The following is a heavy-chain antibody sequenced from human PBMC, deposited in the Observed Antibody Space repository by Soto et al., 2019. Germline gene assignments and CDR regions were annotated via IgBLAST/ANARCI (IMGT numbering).Heavy chain of an antibody. CDR1: GFTFNNYA. CDR3: AKIIVVVPPDYFDY. D-gene: IGHD2-15*01. CDR2: ISGSGATA. Sequence: PGGSLRLSCAASGFTFNNYAMNWVRQAPGKGLEWVSSISGSGATAYYADSVKGRFTISRDNSKNTVYLQMNSLRAEDTATYYCAKIIVVVPPDYFDYWGQGTLVTV. J-gene: IGHJ4*02. V-gene: IGHV3-23*01.